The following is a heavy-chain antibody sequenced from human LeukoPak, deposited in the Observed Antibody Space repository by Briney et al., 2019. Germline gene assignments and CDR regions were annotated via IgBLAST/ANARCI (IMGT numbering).Heavy chain of an antibody. CDR2: ITSSSSAK. CDR3: ARDWFHAIDY. Sequence: GGSLRLSCAASGFTFSNYGMNWVRQAPGKGLEWVSYITSSSSAKYYAASVRGRFTISRDNAKNTLYLQMNSLRAEDTAVYYCARDWFHAIDYWGQGTLVTVSS. J-gene: IGHJ4*02. CDR1: GFTFSNYG. D-gene: IGHD2/OR15-2a*01. V-gene: IGHV3-48*04.